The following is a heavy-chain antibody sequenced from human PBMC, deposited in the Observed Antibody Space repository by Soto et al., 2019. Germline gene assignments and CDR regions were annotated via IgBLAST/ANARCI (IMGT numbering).Heavy chain of an antibody. CDR2: FYYSGST. CDR3: ARRVVGPTYDFDF. D-gene: IGHD2-15*01. CDR1: GGSISSSNYY. Sequence: QVQLQESGPGLVKPSETLSLTCTVSGGSISSSNYYWAWIRQPPGKGLEWIGSFYYSGSTHYNPSLKGRVTISVDTSENQLSLRLSSVTAADTAVYYCARRVVGPTYDFDFWGQGTLVTVSS. J-gene: IGHJ4*02. V-gene: IGHV4-39*01.